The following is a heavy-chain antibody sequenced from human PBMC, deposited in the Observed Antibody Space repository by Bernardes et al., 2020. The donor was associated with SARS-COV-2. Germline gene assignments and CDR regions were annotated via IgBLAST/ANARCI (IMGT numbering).Heavy chain of an antibody. J-gene: IGHJ4*02. D-gene: IGHD5-18*01. CDR1: GFTLSRSV. Sequence: GGSLSPSRAASGFTLSRSVMNWVRPAPGKGLEWVSYISTGGSTKYYADSVKGRFTISRDNAKNSLYLQMNSLRAEDTAVYYCAREYTYGFDSWGQGTLVTVSS. CDR2: ISTGGSTK. CDR3: AREYTYGFDS. V-gene: IGHV3-48*03.